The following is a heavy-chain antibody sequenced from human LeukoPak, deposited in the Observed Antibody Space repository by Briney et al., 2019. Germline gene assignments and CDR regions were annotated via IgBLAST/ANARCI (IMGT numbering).Heavy chain of an antibody. V-gene: IGHV1-69*02. D-gene: IGHD3-10*01. CDR1: GGTTNSQI. Sequence: ASVEVSCKASGGTTNSQIFSWVRQAPGQGLEWMGRIIPIVVLVKYAEMFQGTVTITADKSTNTAYLELSSLRSEDTAVYYCATSPAGTYYFDSWGPGTRVTVSS. CDR2: IIPIVVLV. CDR3: ATSPAGTYYFDS. J-gene: IGHJ4*02.